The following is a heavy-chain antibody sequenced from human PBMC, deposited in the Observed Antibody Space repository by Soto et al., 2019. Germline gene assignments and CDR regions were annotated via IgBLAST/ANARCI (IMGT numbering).Heavy chain of an antibody. D-gene: IGHD6-19*01. CDR1: GGSFSGYY. Sequence: QVQLQQWGAGLLKPSETLSLTCAVYGGSFSGYYWSWIRQPPGKGLEWIGEINHSGSTNYNPSLKSRVTISVDTSKNQFSLKLGSVTAADTAVYYCARWRARYSSGKGWFDPWGQGTLVTVSS. J-gene: IGHJ5*02. CDR2: INHSGST. CDR3: ARWRARYSSGKGWFDP. V-gene: IGHV4-34*01.